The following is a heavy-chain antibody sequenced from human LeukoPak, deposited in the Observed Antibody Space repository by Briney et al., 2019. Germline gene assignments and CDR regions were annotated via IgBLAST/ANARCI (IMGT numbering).Heavy chain of an antibody. V-gene: IGHV3-23*01. J-gene: IGHJ4*02. CDR3: AKDLHLAFFGYSYGQYFDY. CDR2: ISGSGGST. CDR1: GFTFSSYA. Sequence: GGSLRLSCAASGFTFSSYAMSWVRQAPGKGLEWVSAISGSGGSTYYGDSVKGRFTISRDNSKNTLYLQMNSLRAEDTAVYYCAKDLHLAFFGYSYGQYFDYWGQGTLVTVSS. D-gene: IGHD5-18*01.